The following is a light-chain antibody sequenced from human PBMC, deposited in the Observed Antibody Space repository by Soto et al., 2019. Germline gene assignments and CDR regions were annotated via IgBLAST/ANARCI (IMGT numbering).Light chain of an antibody. J-gene: IGLJ2*01. CDR3: SSYTSSSTRV. Sequence: HSALTQPASVSGSPGQSITLSCTGTSSDVGGYNYVSWYQQHPGKAPKLMIYDVSNRPSGVSNRFSGSKSGNTASLTISGLQAEDEADYYCSSYTSSSTRVFGGGTKLTVL. V-gene: IGLV2-14*01. CDR2: DVS. CDR1: SSDVGGYNY.